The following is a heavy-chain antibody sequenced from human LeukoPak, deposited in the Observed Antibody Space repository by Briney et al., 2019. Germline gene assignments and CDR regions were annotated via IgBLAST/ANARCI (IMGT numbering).Heavy chain of an antibody. V-gene: IGHV3-21*01. CDR3: ARDDRYSYGYSQSGHFDY. CDR2: ISSTSNYI. Sequence: PGESLRLSCAASGFTFSSYSMNWVRQAPEKGLEWVSSISSTSNYIYYADSVKGRFTISRDNAKTSLYLQMNSLRAEDTAVYYCARDDRYSYGYSQSGHFDYWGQGILVTVSS. D-gene: IGHD5-18*01. J-gene: IGHJ4*02. CDR1: GFTFSSYS.